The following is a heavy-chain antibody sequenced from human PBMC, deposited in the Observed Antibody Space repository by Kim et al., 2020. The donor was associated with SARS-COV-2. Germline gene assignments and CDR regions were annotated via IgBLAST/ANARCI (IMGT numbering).Heavy chain of an antibody. J-gene: IGHJ4*02. D-gene: IGHD2-21*01. CDR1: GYTFTNYR. V-gene: IGHV1-3*01. CDR3: AKGAETSIPCAFDY. CDR2: ITPGGDT. Sequence: ASVKVSCKASGYTFTNYRVHWVRQAPGQRFEWMGRITPGGDTKYSQKFQDRVTITSDTSASTTSLEVSSLGSEDTAIYYCAKGAETSIPCAFDYWGQGVLVTVSS.